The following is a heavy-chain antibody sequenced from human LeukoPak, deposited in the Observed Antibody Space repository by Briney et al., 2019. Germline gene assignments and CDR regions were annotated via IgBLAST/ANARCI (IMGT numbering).Heavy chain of an antibody. CDR3: ARDTKTTLDY. CDR2: INTDGRST. J-gene: IGHJ4*02. Sequence: GGSLRLSCAASGFTFSGNWMHWVRQRPGKGLVWISRINTDGRSTWYADFVKGRFTISRDNANNTLYLQLNRLRAEDTAVYYCARDTKTTLDYWGQGTLVTVSS. V-gene: IGHV3-74*01. CDR1: GFTFSGNW. D-gene: IGHD1-7*01.